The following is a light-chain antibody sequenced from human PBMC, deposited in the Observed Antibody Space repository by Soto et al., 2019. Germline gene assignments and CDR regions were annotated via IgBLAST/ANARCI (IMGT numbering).Light chain of an antibody. CDR2: EVS. V-gene: IGLV2-8*01. CDR1: SSDVGGYIY. CDR3: SSYAGSNNPDV. J-gene: IGLJ1*01. Sequence: QSALAQPPSASGSLGQSVTISCTGTSSDVGGYIYVSWYQQHPGKAPNNIIYEVSRRPSGVPERFSGSKSGNTASLTVSGLQAEDEADYYCSSYAGSNNPDVVGTGTKVTVL.